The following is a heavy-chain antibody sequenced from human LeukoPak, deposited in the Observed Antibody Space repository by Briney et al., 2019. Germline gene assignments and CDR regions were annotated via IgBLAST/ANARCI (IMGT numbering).Heavy chain of an antibody. CDR3: AKTRVLDDAFDI. V-gene: IGHV3-21*04. CDR2: ISRTSSSI. Sequence: PGGSLRLSCAASGFTFSFYNMNWVRQAPGKGLEWVSSISRTSSSIYYADAVKGRFTISRDNSKNTLYLQMNSLRAEDTAVYYCAKTRVLDDAFDIWGQGTMVTVSS. J-gene: IGHJ3*02. D-gene: IGHD3-3*02. CDR1: GFTFSFYN.